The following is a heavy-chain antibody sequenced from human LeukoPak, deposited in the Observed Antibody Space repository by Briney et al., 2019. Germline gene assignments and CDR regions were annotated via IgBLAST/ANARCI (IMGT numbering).Heavy chain of an antibody. J-gene: IGHJ3*02. CDR1: GYTFTSYA. CDR2: INAGNGNT. V-gene: IGHV1-3*01. D-gene: IGHD6-13*01. CDR3: ARGVGIPAAEGIFDI. Sequence: ASVKVSCKASGYTFTSYAMHWVRQAPGQRLEWMGWINAGNGNTKYSQKFQGRVTITRDTSASTAYMELSSLRSEDTAVYYCARGVGIPAAEGIFDIWGQGTMATVSS.